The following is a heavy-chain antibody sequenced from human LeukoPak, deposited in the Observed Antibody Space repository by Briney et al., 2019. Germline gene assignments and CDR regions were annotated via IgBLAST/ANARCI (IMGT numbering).Heavy chain of an antibody. D-gene: IGHD3-16*01. CDR2: IGIAGDT. V-gene: IGHV3-13*01. CDR1: GFTFSSYD. J-gene: IGHJ5*01. Sequence: PGGSLRLACAASGFTFSSYDMHWVRQATGKGLEGVSGIGIAGDTHYPDSVRGRFTIFRENAKNSLYLQMNSLRAEDTAVYYCARAQPPYHGRLDSWGQGILVTVSS. CDR3: ARAQPPYHGRLDS.